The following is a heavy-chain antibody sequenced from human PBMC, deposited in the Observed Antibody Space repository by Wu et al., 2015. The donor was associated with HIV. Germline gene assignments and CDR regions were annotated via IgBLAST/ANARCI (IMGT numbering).Heavy chain of an antibody. CDR2: IIPIFGTA. CDR1: GGTFSSYA. CDR3: ARGGYSSGWNTDWYFDL. D-gene: IGHD6-19*01. Sequence: QVQLVQSGAEVKKPGSSVKVSCKASGGTFSSYAISWVRQAPGQGLEWMGRIIPIFGTANYAQKFQGRVTITADESTSTAYMELSSLRSEDTAVYYCARGGYSSGWNTDWYFDLWGRGTLVTVSS. J-gene: IGHJ2*01. V-gene: IGHV1-69*13.